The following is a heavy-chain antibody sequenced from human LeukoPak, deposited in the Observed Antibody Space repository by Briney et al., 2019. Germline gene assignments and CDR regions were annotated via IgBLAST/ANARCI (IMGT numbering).Heavy chain of an antibody. CDR3: AREPVAGTLDY. J-gene: IGHJ4*02. V-gene: IGHV4-38-2*02. Sequence: SETLSLTCTVSGYSISRGYYWGWIRPPPGKGLEWSGSIYHSGSTYYNPSLKSRVTISVDTSKTQFSLKLSSVTDADTAVYYCAREPVAGTLDYWGQGTLVTVSS. D-gene: IGHD6-19*01. CDR1: GYSISRGYY. CDR2: IYHSGST.